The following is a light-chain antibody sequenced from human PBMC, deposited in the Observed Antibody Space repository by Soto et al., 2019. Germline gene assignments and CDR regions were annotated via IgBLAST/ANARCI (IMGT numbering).Light chain of an antibody. CDR3: QQYGDMWT. CDR2: GAS. CDR1: QRISNH. J-gene: IGKJ1*01. V-gene: IGKV3-20*01. Sequence: EIVLTQSPASLSVSPGERATLSCRASQRISNHLAWYQQRAGQSPRLLIYGASTRAAGISERFSGSGSGTDFSLTISRLEPEDFAVYFCQQYGDMWTFGQGTKVDIK.